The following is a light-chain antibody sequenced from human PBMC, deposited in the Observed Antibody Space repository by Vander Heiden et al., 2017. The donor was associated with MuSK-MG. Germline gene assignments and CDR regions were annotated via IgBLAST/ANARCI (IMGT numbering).Light chain of an antibody. CDR3: SSYSLTFSLV. CDR2: NVF. V-gene: IGLV2-14*03. CDR1: GFDFGSYTY. J-gene: IGLJ2*01. Sequence: QSALTQSDSVSGSPEQPITISCTGSGFDFGSYTYVSSYQHYPGKAPKLFIYNVFHRPSGVSARFSGSRSGNTASLTISGLQPEDEADYYCSSYSLTFSLVFGGGTRLAVL.